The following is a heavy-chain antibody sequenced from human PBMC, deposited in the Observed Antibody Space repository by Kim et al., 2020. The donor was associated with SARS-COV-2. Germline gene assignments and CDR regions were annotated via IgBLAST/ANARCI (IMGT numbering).Heavy chain of an antibody. V-gene: IGHV2-5*02. CDR2: IYWDGDT. D-gene: IGHD6-6*01. CDR1: GFSLSTNGVG. J-gene: IGHJ4*02. CDR3: ARRRVAARPYYVDY. Sequence: SGPTLVNPTQTLTLTCTFSGFSLSTNGVGVGWIRQPPGRALEWLALIYWDGDTRYSPSLKSRLTITKDTSQNQVVLTMTNMDPVDTATYYCARRRVAARPYYVDYWGQGTLVTVSS.